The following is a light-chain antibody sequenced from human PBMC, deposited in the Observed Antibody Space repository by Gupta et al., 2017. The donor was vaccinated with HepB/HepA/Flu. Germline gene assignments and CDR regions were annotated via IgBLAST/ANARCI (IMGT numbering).Light chain of an antibody. CDR1: SSNIVAGYN. J-gene: IGLJ3*02. CDR3: QSYDNSLSGWV. V-gene: IGLV1-40*01. CDR2: GNT. Sequence: SVLTQPPSVSGDPGQRVSISCSWSSSNIVAGYNVHWYQQVPGTTPKLLIYGNTNRPSGVPDRFSGSKSGTSASLAITGLQAEDEADYYCQSYDNSLSGWVFGGGTKLTVL.